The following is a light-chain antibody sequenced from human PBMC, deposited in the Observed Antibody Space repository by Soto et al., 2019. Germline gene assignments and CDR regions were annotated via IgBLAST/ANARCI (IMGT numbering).Light chain of an antibody. J-gene: IGKJ4*01. CDR3: HQYDSSPLT. CDR2: GAS. V-gene: IGKV3-20*01. Sequence: EIVLTQSPGTLSLSPGERATLSCRASQSVSSSYLAWYQQKPGQAPRLLIYGASSRATGIPDRFSGSGSGTDCTLTSSRLEPEDFAVYYCHQYDSSPLTFGGGTNVEIK. CDR1: QSVSSSY.